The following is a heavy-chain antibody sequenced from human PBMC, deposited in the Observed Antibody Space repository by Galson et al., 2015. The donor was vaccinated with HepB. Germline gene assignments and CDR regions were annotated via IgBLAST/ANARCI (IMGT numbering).Heavy chain of an antibody. Sequence: SLRLSCAASGFTFGDYAMSWVRQAPGKGLEWVGFIRSKAYGGTTEYAASVKGRFTISRDDSKSIAYLQMNSLKTEDTAVYYCTSSTTGPWEQDYWGQGTLVTVSS. CDR2: IRSKAYGGTT. J-gene: IGHJ4*02. CDR3: TSSTTGPWEQDY. D-gene: IGHD1-26*01. CDR1: GFTFGDYA. V-gene: IGHV3-49*04.